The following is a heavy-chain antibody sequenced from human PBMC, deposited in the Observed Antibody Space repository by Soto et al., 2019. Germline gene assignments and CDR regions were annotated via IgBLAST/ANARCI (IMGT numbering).Heavy chain of an antibody. CDR2: ISSSSSYI. CDR3: ARAIYGESNHYYFDY. J-gene: IGHJ4*02. V-gene: IGHV3-21*01. D-gene: IGHD4-17*01. Sequence: GGSLRLSCAASGFTFSSYSMNWVRQAPGKGLEWVSSISSSSSYIYYADSVKGRFTISRDNAKNSLYLQMNSLRAEDTAVYYCARAIYGESNHYYFDYWGQGTLVTVSS. CDR1: GFTFSSYS.